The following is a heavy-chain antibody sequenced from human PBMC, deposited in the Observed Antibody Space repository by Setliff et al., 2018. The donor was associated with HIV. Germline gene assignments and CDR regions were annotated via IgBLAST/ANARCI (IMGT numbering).Heavy chain of an antibody. J-gene: IGHJ4*02. D-gene: IGHD5-18*01. CDR1: GYTLTELS. V-gene: IGHV1-24*01. Sequence: ASVKVSCKVSGYTLTELSIHWVRQTFGKGLEWMGGFDPEDGEAIYAQKFQGRVTMTEDTSTDTAYMELSSLTSEDTAVYYCATRSRWIQLSFDGIFDYRGQGTPVTVSS. CDR2: FDPEDGEA. CDR3: ATRSRWIQLSFDGIFDY.